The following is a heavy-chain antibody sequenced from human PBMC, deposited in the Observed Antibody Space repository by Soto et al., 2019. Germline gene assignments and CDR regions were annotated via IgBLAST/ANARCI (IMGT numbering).Heavy chain of an antibody. CDR3: AKGSVVRGLHH. D-gene: IGHD3-10*01. J-gene: IGHJ1*01. CDR1: GFTFTDTY. V-gene: IGHV3-11*06. Sequence: FLRLSCVASGFTFTDTYMSWVRQTPGKGLDWVSYISGDSITTNYADSVKGRFTISRDNARNSLYLQLNSLRAEDTALYYCAKGSVVRGLHHWGQGALVTVSS. CDR2: ISGDSITT.